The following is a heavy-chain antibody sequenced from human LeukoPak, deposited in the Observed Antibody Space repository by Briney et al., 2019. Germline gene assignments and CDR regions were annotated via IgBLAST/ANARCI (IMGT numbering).Heavy chain of an antibody. Sequence: PSETLSLTCTVSGGSISSYYWSWIRQPPGKGLEWIGYIYYSGSTNYNPSLKSRVTISVDTSKNQFSLKLSSVTAADTAVYYCAREGQWGDPGTTQGPYFDYWGQGTLVTVSS. V-gene: IGHV4-59*01. D-gene: IGHD1-1*01. J-gene: IGHJ4*02. CDR3: AREGQWGDPGTTQGPYFDY. CDR1: GGSISSYY. CDR2: IYYSGST.